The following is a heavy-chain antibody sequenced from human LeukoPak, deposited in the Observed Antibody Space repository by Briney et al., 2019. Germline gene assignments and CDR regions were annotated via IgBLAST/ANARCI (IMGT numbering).Heavy chain of an antibody. CDR3: ARGETSITIFGVVIMQYYFDY. V-gene: IGHV4-34*01. Sequence: SETLSLTCAVYGGSFSGYYWSWIRQPPGKGLEWTGEINHSGSTNYNPSLKSRVTISVDTSKNQFSLKLSSVTAADTAVYYCARGETSITIFGVVIMQYYFDYWGQGTLVTVSS. CDR1: GGSFSGYY. CDR2: INHSGST. D-gene: IGHD3-3*01. J-gene: IGHJ4*02.